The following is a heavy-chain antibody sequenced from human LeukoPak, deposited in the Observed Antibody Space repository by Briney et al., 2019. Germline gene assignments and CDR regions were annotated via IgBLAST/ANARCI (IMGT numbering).Heavy chain of an antibody. V-gene: IGHV1-18*01. Sequence: GASVKVSCKASGGTFSSYGISWVRQAPGQGLEWMGWISAYNGNTNYAQKLQGRVTMTTDTSTSTAYMELRSLRSDDTAVYYCARAPRIAVAASLDYWGQGTLVTVSS. J-gene: IGHJ4*02. CDR3: ARAPRIAVAASLDY. D-gene: IGHD6-19*01. CDR1: GGTFSSYG. CDR2: ISAYNGNT.